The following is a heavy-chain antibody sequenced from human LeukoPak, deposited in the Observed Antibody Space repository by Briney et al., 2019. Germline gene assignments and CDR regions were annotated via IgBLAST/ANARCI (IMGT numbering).Heavy chain of an antibody. Sequence: GGSLRLSCAVSGITLSNYGMSWVRQAPGKGLEWVAGLSGSGGGTNYADSVQGRFTISRDNSKNTLYLQMNSLRAEDTAVYYCAKDRNQYYYDSSGYYPHWGQGTLVTVSS. CDR3: AKDRNQYYYDSSGYYPH. D-gene: IGHD3-22*01. CDR1: GITLSNYG. J-gene: IGHJ4*02. CDR2: LSGSGGGT. V-gene: IGHV3-23*01.